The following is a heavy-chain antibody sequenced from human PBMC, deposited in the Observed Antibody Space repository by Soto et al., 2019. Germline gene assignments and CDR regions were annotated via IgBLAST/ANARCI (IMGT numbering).Heavy chain of an antibody. CDR3: ANEGFRDSSSSLYFFDQ. V-gene: IGHV3-23*01. Sequence: EVQLLDSGGGSVQPGGSLRLSCAASGFPFINYAMHWVRQAPGKGLEWVSAISGSGGRTYYRDSVKGRFTISRDNSKDTLHLHMHRLPADDTAVDFCANEGFRDSSSSLYFFDQWGQGTRVTVSS. J-gene: IGHJ4*02. CDR1: GFPFINYA. CDR2: ISGSGGRT. D-gene: IGHD2-2*01.